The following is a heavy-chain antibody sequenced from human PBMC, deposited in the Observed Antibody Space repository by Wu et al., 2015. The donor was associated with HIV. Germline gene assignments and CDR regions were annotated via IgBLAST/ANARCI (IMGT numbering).Heavy chain of an antibody. CDR2: INPSDGTT. J-gene: IGHJ6*03. D-gene: IGHD6-6*01. V-gene: IGHV1-46*03. CDR3: ARSSSYDYYYYMDV. CDR1: GYTFTTYT. Sequence: QLKQSGAEVRKPGASVNISCKASGYTFTTYTLHWVRQAPGQGLEWMGIINPSDGTTSYAQSFQGRLTLTSDTSTSTVYMELSSLRSEDTAVYYCARSSSYDYYYYMDVWGKGTTVTVSS.